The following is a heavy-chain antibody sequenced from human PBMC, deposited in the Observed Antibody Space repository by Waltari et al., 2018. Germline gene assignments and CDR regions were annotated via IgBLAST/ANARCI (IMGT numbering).Heavy chain of an antibody. J-gene: IGHJ4*02. CDR3: PRDRVPRDVIVRAILDR. D-gene: IGHD1-26*01. V-gene: IGHV3-30-3*01. CDR2: ISYDGANK. CDR1: GFTFTMYN. Sequence: QVRLVESGGGVVQPGGSLTLSCAASGFTFTMYNLYWFRQAPGKGLCGVAGISYDGANKDYADSVRGRFTISRDTDKNTLYLQMTSLRVDDSAVYYCPRDRVPRDVIVRAILDRWGQETLVTVSS.